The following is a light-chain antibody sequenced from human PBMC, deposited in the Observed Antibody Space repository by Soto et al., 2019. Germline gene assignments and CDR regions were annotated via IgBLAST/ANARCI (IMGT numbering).Light chain of an antibody. Sequence: QSVLAQPASVLGSPGQSITISCTGTGSEVVGFNLVSWYQQHPGKAPKLIIYDVSDRPSGVSNRFSGSKSGNTASLTISGLQTEDEAAYYCSSYTGTTTLGYVFGTGTKVTVL. V-gene: IGLV2-14*03. J-gene: IGLJ1*01. CDR2: DVS. CDR1: GSEVVGFNL. CDR3: SSYTGTTTLGYV.